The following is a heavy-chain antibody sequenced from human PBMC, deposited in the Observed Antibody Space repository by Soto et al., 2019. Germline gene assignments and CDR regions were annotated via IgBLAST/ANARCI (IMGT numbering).Heavy chain of an antibody. V-gene: IGHV4-30-4*01. CDR3: AREDYTGNSRFFDY. CDR2: IYHSGIT. D-gene: IGHD3-9*01. J-gene: IGHJ4*02. CDR1: GGSIGSGNYY. Sequence: SETPSLTCSVSGGSIGSGNYYWSWIRHPPGKGLEWIGYIYHSGITYYNPSLNSRVTISVDMSKNQFSLRLSSVTAADTAVYYCAREDYTGNSRFFDYWGQGVLVTVS.